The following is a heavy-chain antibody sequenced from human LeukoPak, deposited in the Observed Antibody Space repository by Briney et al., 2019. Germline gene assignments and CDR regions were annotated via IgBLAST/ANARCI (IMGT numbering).Heavy chain of an antibody. D-gene: IGHD6-19*01. J-gene: IGHJ6*02. Sequence: ASVKVSCKASGGTFSSYAISWVRQAPGQGLEWMGRIIPILGIANYAQKFQGRVTITADKSTSTAYMELSGLRSEDTAVYYCAGTLSSGWYSSTKYGMGVWGQGTTVTVSS. CDR2: IIPILGIA. V-gene: IGHV1-69*04. CDR3: AGTLSSGWYSSTKYGMGV. CDR1: GGTFSSYA.